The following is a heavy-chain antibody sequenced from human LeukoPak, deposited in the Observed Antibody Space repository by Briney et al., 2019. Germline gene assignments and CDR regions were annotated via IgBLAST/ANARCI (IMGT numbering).Heavy chain of an antibody. D-gene: IGHD5-18*01. CDR1: GYTFTGYY. CDR2: INPNSGGT. Sequence: GASVKVSCKASGYTFTGYYMHWVRQAPGQGLEWMGWINPNSGGTNYAQKFQGRVTMTRDTSISTAYMELSRLRSDDTAVYYCARYNGYSYGHFDYRGQGTLVTVSS. CDR3: ARYNGYSYGHFDY. J-gene: IGHJ4*02. V-gene: IGHV1-2*02.